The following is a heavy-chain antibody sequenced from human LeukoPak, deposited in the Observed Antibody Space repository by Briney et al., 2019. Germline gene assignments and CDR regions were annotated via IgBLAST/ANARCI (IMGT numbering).Heavy chain of an antibody. V-gene: IGHV4-59*01. CDR1: GGSISSYY. Sequence: SETQSLTCTVSGGSISSYYWSWIRQPPGKGLEWIGYIYYSGSTNYNPSLKSRVTISVDTSKNQFSLKLSSVTAADTAVYYCARAYTTTIADWGQGTLVTVSS. J-gene: IGHJ4*02. CDR3: ARAYTTTIAD. CDR2: IYYSGST. D-gene: IGHD2-15*01.